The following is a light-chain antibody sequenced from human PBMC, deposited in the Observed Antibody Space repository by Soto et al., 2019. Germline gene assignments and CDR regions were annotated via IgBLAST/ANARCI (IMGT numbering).Light chain of an antibody. J-gene: IGKJ4*01. CDR3: QRYGGSPPVT. Sequence: EVVLTQSPGTLSLSPGERATLSCRASQVFSSSNLAWYQHKPGQPPKLIVYSASRRATGIPDRFSGSGSGTDFTLTISRLEPEDFALYYCQRYGGSPPVTVGGGTKVDIK. V-gene: IGKV3-20*01. CDR2: SAS. CDR1: QVFSSSN.